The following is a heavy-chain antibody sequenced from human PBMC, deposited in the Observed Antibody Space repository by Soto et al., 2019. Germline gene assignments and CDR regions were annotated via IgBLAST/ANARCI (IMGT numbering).Heavy chain of an antibody. Sequence: MRLSCAASGFTFISYAMSWVRQAPGKGLEWVSAISGSGGSTYYADSVKGRFTISRDNSKNTLYLQMNSLRAEDTAVYYCAKDGYGDYVGYFDYWGQGTLVTVSS. CDR2: ISGSGGST. V-gene: IGHV3-23*01. D-gene: IGHD4-17*01. J-gene: IGHJ4*02. CDR1: GFTFISYA. CDR3: AKDGYGDYVGYFDY.